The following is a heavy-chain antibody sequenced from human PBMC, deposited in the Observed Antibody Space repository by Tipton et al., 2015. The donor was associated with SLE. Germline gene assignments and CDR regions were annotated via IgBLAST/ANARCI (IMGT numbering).Heavy chain of an antibody. Sequence: LRLSCAVYGGSFSGYYWSWIRQPPGKGLEWIGEINHSGSTNYNPSLKSRVTISVDTSKNQFSLKLSSVTAADTAVYYCARAAHNNWGSLYYFDYWGQGTLVTVSS. D-gene: IGHD7-27*01. CDR2: INHSGST. CDR1: GGSFSGYY. V-gene: IGHV4-34*01. J-gene: IGHJ4*02. CDR3: ARAAHNNWGSLYYFDY.